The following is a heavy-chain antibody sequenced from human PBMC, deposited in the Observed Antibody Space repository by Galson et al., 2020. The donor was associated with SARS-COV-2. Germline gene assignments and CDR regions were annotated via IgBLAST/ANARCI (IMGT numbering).Heavy chain of an antibody. V-gene: IGHV3-73*01. J-gene: IGHJ4*02. CDR3: TRPQYYYDNSGHDC. Sequence: GGSLRLSCAASGFTFSDSAMHWVRQASGKGLEWVGRIRDKANNYATGYAASVTGRFTISRDDSKNTAYLQMNSLKTEDTAVYYCTRPQYYYDNSGHDCWGQVTLVTVAS. CDR2: IRDKANNYAT. D-gene: IGHD3-22*01. CDR1: GFTFSDSA.